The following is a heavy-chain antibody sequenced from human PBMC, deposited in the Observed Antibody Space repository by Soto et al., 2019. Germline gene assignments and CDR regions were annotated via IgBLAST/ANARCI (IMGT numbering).Heavy chain of an antibody. J-gene: IGHJ4*02. CDR1: GLAFSTYA. V-gene: IGHV3-23*01. CDR2: INGKTGTT. Sequence: EVQVLESGGGLVQPGGSLTLSCAASGLAFSTYAMSWVRQAPGKGLEWVSAINGKTGTTHYADSVRCRFTISRDNSKNTVDLRMNSLRADDTAIYFCATETSTPRGLLTIAYWGQGTLVTVSS. CDR3: ATETSTPRGLLTIAY. D-gene: IGHD3-10*01.